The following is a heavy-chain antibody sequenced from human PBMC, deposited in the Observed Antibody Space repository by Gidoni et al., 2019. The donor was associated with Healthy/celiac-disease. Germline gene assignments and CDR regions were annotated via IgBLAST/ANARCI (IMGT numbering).Heavy chain of an antibody. V-gene: IGHV3-21*01. D-gene: IGHD3-16*02. CDR3: ARGYVWGSYRYPWYFDL. Sequence: EVQLVESGGGLVKPGGSLRLSCAASGFTFSIYLMNWVRQAPGKGLEWVSSISSSSSYIYYADSVKGRFTISRDNAKNSLYLQMNSLRAEDTAVYYCARGYVWGSYRYPWYFDLWGRGTLVTVSS. J-gene: IGHJ2*01. CDR1: GFTFSIYL. CDR2: ISSSSSYI.